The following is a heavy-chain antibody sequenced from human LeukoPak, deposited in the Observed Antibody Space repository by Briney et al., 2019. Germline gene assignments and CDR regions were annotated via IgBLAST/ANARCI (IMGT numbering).Heavy chain of an antibody. D-gene: IGHD3-10*01. CDR1: GFTFSSYG. CDR3: AKDLRGPLDY. Sequence: GALRLSCAASGFTFSSYGMHWVRQAPGKGLEWVAFIRYDGSNKYYADSVKGRFTISRDNSKSTLYLQMNSLRAEDAAVYYCAKDLRGPLDYWGQGTLVTVSS. CDR2: IRYDGSNK. J-gene: IGHJ4*02. V-gene: IGHV3-30*02.